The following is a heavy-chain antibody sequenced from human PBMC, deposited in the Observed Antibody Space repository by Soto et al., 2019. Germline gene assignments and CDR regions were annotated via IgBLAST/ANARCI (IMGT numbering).Heavy chain of an antibody. CDR2: ISAYNGNT. V-gene: IGHV1-18*01. J-gene: IGHJ3*02. CDR1: GYTFTSYG. D-gene: IGHD6-13*01. Sequence: ASVNVSCKASGYTFTSYGISWVRQAPGQGLEWMGWISAYNGNTNYAQKLQGRVTMTTDTSTSTAYMELRSLRSDDTAVYYCARDLYSSSWYRTEGAFAIWGQGTMVTVSS. CDR3: ARDLYSSSWYRTEGAFAI.